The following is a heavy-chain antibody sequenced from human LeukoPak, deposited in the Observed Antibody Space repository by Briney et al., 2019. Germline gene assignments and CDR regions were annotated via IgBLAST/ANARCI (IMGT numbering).Heavy chain of an antibody. Sequence: GESLKISCKGSGYSFTNYWIGWVRQMPGKGLEWMGIIYPGDSDTRYSPSFQGQVTISADKSISTAYLQWSSLKASDTAMYYCARLEGLGTYYYYGMDVWGQGTTVTVSS. D-gene: IGHD1-1*01. CDR1: GYSFTNYW. CDR3: ARLEGLGTYYYYGMDV. CDR2: IYPGDSDT. J-gene: IGHJ6*02. V-gene: IGHV5-51*01.